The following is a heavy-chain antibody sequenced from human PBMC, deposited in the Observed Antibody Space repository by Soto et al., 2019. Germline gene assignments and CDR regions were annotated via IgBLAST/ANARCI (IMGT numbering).Heavy chain of an antibody. CDR3: ARKRRYSSGWYNYFDY. V-gene: IGHV4-34*01. Sequence: QVQLQQWGAGLLKPSETLSLTCAVYGGSFSGYYWSWIRQPPGKGLEWIGEINHSGSTNYNPSLKSRVTKTVDTAKKQFSLKQSSVTASETSVYYCARKRRYSSGWYNYFDYWGQGTLVTVYS. CDR2: INHSGST. D-gene: IGHD6-19*01. CDR1: GGSFSGYY. J-gene: IGHJ4*02.